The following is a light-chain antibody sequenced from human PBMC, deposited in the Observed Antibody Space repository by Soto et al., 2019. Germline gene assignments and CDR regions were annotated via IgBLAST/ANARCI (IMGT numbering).Light chain of an antibody. J-gene: IGKJ1*01. CDR1: QSISSW. CDR3: LQHNTFPWT. CDR2: DAS. Sequence: EIQVTQSPSTLSASVGDRVTMTCRASQSISSWLAWYQQKPGKAPKLLIYDASSLESGVPSRFSGSGSGTEFTLTISSLQPEDFATYYCLQHNTFPWTFGQGTKVDIK. V-gene: IGKV1-5*01.